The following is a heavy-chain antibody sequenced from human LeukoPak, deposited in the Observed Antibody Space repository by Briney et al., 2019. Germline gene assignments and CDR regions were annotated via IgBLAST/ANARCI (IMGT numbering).Heavy chain of an antibody. D-gene: IGHD1-26*01. J-gene: IGHJ4*02. CDR2: IHNSGRT. V-gene: IGHV4-59*08. Sequence: SETLSLTCSVSGGSVSRYYWSWIRESPGKGLEWIGYIHNSGRTNYNPSLKSRVTGFVDTSKNQVSLRLCSVTAADTAVYYCARHGAISSESYFDYWGQGALVTVSS. CDR1: GGSVSRYY. CDR3: ARHGAISSESYFDY.